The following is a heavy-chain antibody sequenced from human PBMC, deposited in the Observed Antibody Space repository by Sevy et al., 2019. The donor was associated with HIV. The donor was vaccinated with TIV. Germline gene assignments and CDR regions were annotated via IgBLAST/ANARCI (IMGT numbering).Heavy chain of an antibody. CDR3: ARVRYTYGNFFFDY. J-gene: IGHJ4*02. V-gene: IGHV3-11*01. D-gene: IGHD5-18*01. Sequence: GGSLRLSCTASGFTFSDYYMSWIRQAPGKGLEWISYISSRDYFIYYADSVKGRFTISRDNAKNSMFLHMSSLRADDTALYYCARVRYTYGNFFFDYWGQGTLVTVSS. CDR1: GFTFSDYY. CDR2: ISSRDYFI.